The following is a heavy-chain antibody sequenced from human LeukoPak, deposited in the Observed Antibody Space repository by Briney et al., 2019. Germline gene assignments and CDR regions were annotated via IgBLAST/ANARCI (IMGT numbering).Heavy chain of an antibody. J-gene: IGHJ4*02. V-gene: IGHV4-61*01. CDR1: GGSVSSGSDY. D-gene: IGHD5-18*01. CDR2: IYYSGST. Sequence: SETLSLTCTVSGGSVSSGSDYWSWIRQPPGKGLEWIGYIYYSGSTNYNPSLKSRVTISVDTSKNQFSLKLSSVTAADTAVYYCARGGFVDTAMGLDYWGQGTLVTVSS. CDR3: ARGGFVDTAMGLDY.